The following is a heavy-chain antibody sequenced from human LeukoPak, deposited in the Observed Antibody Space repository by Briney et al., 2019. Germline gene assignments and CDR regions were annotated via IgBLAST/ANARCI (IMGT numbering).Heavy chain of an antibody. CDR2: ISERGGST. CDR1: RITLSNYG. CDR3: AKHESYYYYFYMDV. Sequence: GGSLRLSCVVSRITLSNYGMSWVRQAPGKGLEWVSGISERGGSTNYADSVKGRITISRDNSKNTLYLQMNSLRAGDTAVYYCAKHESYYYYFYMDVWGKGTTVTVSS. J-gene: IGHJ6*03. V-gene: IGHV3-23*01.